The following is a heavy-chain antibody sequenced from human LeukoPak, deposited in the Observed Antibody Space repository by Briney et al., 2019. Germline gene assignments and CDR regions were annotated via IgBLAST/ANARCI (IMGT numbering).Heavy chain of an antibody. D-gene: IGHD1-26*01. Sequence: GASVKVSCKASGYTFTGYYMHWVRQAPGQGLEWMGWINPNSGGTNYAQKFQGRVTMTRDTSISTAYMELSRLTSDDTAVYYCARDQGLSPGHIVGATWWFDPWGQGTLVTVSS. J-gene: IGHJ5*02. CDR3: ARDQGLSPGHIVGATWWFDP. V-gene: IGHV1-2*02. CDR1: GYTFTGYY. CDR2: INPNSGGT.